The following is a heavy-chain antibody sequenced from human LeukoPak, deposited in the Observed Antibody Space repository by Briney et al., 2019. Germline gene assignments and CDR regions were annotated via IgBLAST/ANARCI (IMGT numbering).Heavy chain of an antibody. J-gene: IGHJ6*03. Sequence: GGSLRLSCAASGFTFSSYGMHWVRQAPGKGLEWVSSISSSSSYIYYADSVKGRFTTSRDNAKNSLYLQMNSLRAEDTAVYYCARDHGTVTTNYYMDVWGKGTTVTVSS. V-gene: IGHV3-21*01. CDR3: ARDHGTVTTNYYMDV. CDR2: ISSSSSYI. CDR1: GFTFSSYG. D-gene: IGHD4-17*01.